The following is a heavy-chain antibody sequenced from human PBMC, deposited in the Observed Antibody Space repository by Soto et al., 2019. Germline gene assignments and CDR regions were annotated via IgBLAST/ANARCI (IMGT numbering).Heavy chain of an antibody. CDR1: GFTFSSYG. D-gene: IGHD3-3*01. V-gene: IGHV3-33*01. CDR3: ARDYHDFWSGYSLSYYYYGMDV. CDR2: IWYDGSNK. Sequence: GGSLRLSCAASGFTFSSYGMHWVRQAPGKGLEWVAVIWYDGSNKHYADSVKGRFTISRDNSKNTLYLQMNSLRAEDTAVYYCARDYHDFWSGYSLSYYYYGMDVWGQGTTVTVSS. J-gene: IGHJ6*02.